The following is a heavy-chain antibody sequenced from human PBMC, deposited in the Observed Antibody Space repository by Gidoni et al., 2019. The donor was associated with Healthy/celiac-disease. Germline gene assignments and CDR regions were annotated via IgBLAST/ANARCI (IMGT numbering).Heavy chain of an antibody. D-gene: IGHD2-2*02. J-gene: IGHJ6*02. Sequence: EVQLVESGGGLVQPGGSLRLSCAASGFTFSSYEMNWVRQAPGKGLEWVSYISSSGSTIYYADSVKGRFTISRDNAKNSLYLQMNSLRAEDTAVYYCARTPSVPAAIYGGYYYYGMDVWGQGTTVTVSS. CDR3: ARTPSVPAAIYGGYYYYGMDV. CDR2: ISSSGSTI. CDR1: GFTFSSYE. V-gene: IGHV3-48*03.